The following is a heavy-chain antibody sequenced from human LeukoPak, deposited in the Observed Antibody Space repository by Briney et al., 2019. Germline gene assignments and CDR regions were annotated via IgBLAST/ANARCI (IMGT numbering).Heavy chain of an antibody. J-gene: IGHJ4*02. V-gene: IGHV4-28*05. CDR3: ARIGGYSYGFPFDY. D-gene: IGHD5-18*01. Sequence: PSETLSLXCAVSGYSISSSNWWGWILQPPGKGLEWIGYIYYSGSIYYNPSLKSRVTMSVDTSKNQFSLKLSSVTAVDTAVYYCARIGGYSYGFPFDYWGQGTLVTVSS. CDR2: IYYSGSI. CDR1: GYSISSSNW.